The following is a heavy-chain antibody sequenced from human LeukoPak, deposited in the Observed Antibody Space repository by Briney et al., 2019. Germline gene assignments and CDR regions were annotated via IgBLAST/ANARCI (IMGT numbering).Heavy chain of an antibody. J-gene: IGHJ5*01. V-gene: IGHV4-59*12. Sequence: SETLSLTCTVSGGSISSYYWSWIRQPPGKGLEWIGYIYYSGSTSYNPSLKSRVTISVDTSKNQFSLQLNSVTPEDTAVYFCARSYSSGWTPGEGEDWFDSWGQGTLVIVSS. CDR3: ARSYSSGWTPGEGEDWFDS. CDR1: GGSISSYY. D-gene: IGHD6-19*01. CDR2: IYYSGST.